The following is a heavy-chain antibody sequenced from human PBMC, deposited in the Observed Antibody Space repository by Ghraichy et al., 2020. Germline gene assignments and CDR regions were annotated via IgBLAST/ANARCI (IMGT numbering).Heavy chain of an antibody. CDR3: ARMVAGTTKGMDV. CDR2: IYYSGST. J-gene: IGHJ6*02. V-gene: IGHV4-59*08. CDR1: GGSISSYY. D-gene: IGHD6-19*01. Sequence: SETLSLTCTVSGGSISSYYWSWIRQPPGKGLEWIGYIYYSGSTNYNPSLKSRVTISVATSKNQFSLKLSSVTAADTAGYYCARMVAGTTKGMDVWGQGTTVTVSS.